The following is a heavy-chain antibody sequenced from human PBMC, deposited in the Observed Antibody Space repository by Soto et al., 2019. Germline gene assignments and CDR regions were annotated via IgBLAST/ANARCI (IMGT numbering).Heavy chain of an antibody. CDR3: ARVVVVIPPGYYYAMDV. D-gene: IGHD3-22*01. Sequence: PGGSLRLSCAASGFTFSSFHMNWVRQAPGRGLEWVAYITSSSDTIYYSDSVKGRFTISRDNGKNSLFLQMNSLRDEDTAVYYYARVVVVIPPGYYYAMDVWGQGTTVTVSS. CDR1: GFTFSSFH. V-gene: IGHV3-48*02. CDR2: ITSSSDTI. J-gene: IGHJ6*02.